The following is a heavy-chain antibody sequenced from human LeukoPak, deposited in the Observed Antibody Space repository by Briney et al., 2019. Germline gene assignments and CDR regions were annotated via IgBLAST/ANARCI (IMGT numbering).Heavy chain of an antibody. D-gene: IGHD3-10*01. CDR3: AASSTQTYYYGSGSYRSVAFDI. Sequence: SVKVSCKASGFTFTSSAVQWVRQARGQRLEWIGWIVVGSGNTNYAQKFQERVTITRDMSTSTAYTELSSLRSEDTAVYYCAASSTQTYYYGSGSYRSVAFDIWGQGTMVTVSS. V-gene: IGHV1-58*01. CDR2: IVVGSGNT. CDR1: GFTFTSSA. J-gene: IGHJ3*02.